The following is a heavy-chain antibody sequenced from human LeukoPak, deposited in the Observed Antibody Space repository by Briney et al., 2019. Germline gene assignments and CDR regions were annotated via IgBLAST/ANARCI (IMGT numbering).Heavy chain of an antibody. D-gene: IGHD1-7*01. V-gene: IGHV3-23*01. J-gene: IGHJ4*02. CDR2: ITGSGVST. CDR3: ARVNGNYGFDY. Sequence: GGSLRLSCAASGFTFSNYAMTWVRQAPGRGLEWVSTITGSGVSTFYADSVKGRFTISRDKSKNTLYLQMNNLRAEDTAVYYRARVNGNYGFDYWGQGTLVTASS. CDR1: GFTFSNYA.